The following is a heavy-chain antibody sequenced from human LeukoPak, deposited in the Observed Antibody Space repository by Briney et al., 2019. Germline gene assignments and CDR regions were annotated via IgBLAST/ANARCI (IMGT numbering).Heavy chain of an antibody. CDR2: LSGNGNTI. CDR3: AKALYGGHDY. Sequence: QPGGSLRLSCAASGFTFSTYAMSWVRQAPGKGLECVSALSGNGNTIYYADSVKGRFTISRDNSKNMLSLQMNSLRAEDTAVYYCAKALYGGHDYWGQGTLVTVSS. V-gene: IGHV3-23*01. D-gene: IGHD4-23*01. CDR1: GFTFSTYA. J-gene: IGHJ4*02.